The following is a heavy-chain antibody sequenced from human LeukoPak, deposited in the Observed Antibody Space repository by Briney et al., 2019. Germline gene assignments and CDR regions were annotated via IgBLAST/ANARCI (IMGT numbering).Heavy chain of an antibody. CDR1: GFTFSDYS. J-gene: IGHJ4*02. CDR3: ARDRSGSYPYSFDY. V-gene: IGHV3-21*01. D-gene: IGHD1-26*01. Sequence: GGSLRLFCAASGFTFSDYSMNWVSQAPGKGLEWVSSISSRSAYIHYTDSVKGRFTISRDNAENSLYLQMNNLRADDTTVYYCARDRSGSYPYSFDYWGQGTVVTVSS. CDR2: ISSRSAYI.